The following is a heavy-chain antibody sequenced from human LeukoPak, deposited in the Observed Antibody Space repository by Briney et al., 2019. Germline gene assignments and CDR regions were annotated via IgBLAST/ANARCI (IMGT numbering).Heavy chain of an antibody. Sequence: GESLKISCKGSGYSFTTYWIGWVRQMPGKGLEWMGIIYPGDSDTRYSPSFQGQVTISADKSISTAYLQWSRPKASDTAIYYCAKHSRTGSSFDPFEYWGQGTLVTVSS. V-gene: IGHV5-51*01. CDR3: AKHSRTGSSFDPFEY. J-gene: IGHJ4*02. CDR1: GYSFTTYW. D-gene: IGHD3-10*01. CDR2: IYPGDSDT.